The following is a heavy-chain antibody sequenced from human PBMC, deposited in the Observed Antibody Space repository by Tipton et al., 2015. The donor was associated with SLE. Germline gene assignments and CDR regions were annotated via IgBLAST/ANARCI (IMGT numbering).Heavy chain of an antibody. Sequence: SPSFQGHVTISADKSISTAYLQWSSLKASDTAMYYCARQWEYPGYFDLWGRGTLVTVSS. V-gene: IGHV5-10-1*01. J-gene: IGHJ2*01. CDR3: ARQWEYPGYFDL. D-gene: IGHD1-26*01.